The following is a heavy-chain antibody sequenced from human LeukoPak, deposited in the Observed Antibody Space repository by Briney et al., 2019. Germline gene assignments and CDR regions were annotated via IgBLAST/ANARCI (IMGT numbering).Heavy chain of an antibody. Sequence: SETLSLTCTVSGGSISSSSYYWGWIREPPGKGLEWIGSIYYSGSTYYNPSLKSRVTISVDTSKNQFSLKLSSVTAADTAVYYCARDQAAKGYNYGQGLAYWGRGILVTVSS. CDR1: GGSISSSSYY. V-gene: IGHV4-39*02. CDR2: IYYSGST. D-gene: IGHD5-18*01. J-gene: IGHJ4*02. CDR3: ARDQAAKGYNYGQGLAY.